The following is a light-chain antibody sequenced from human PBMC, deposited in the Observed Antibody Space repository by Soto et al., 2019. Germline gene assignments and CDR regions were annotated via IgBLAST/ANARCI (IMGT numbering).Light chain of an antibody. CDR2: WAS. CDR1: QTVLDSSNNKDY. J-gene: IGKJ1*01. CDR3: HQYYSTPRT. Sequence: DIVMTQSPDSLAVSLGERDTINCKSRQTVLDSSNNKDYLTWDQQKPGQPPKLLIYWASTREFGVPDRFSDSGSGTDFTLTISSLQAEDVAVYYCHQYYSTPRTFGHGTKVEIK. V-gene: IGKV4-1*01.